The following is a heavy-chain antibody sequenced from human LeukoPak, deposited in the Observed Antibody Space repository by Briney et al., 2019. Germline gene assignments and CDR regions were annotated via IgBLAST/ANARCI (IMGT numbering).Heavy chain of an antibody. CDR2: INPNSGGT. D-gene: IGHD2-15*01. CDR3: ARALGYCSGGSCENWFDP. Sequence: ASVKVSCKASGCTFTGYYMHWVRQAPGQGLEWMGRINPNSGGTNYAQKFRGRVTMTRDTSISTAYMELSRLRSDDTAVYYCARALGYCSGGSCENWFDPWGQGTLVTVSS. J-gene: IGHJ5*02. CDR1: GCTFTGYY. V-gene: IGHV1-2*06.